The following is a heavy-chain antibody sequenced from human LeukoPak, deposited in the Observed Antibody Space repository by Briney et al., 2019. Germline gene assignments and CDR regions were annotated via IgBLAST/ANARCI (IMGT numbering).Heavy chain of an antibody. V-gene: IGHV3-23*01. D-gene: IGHD3-22*01. J-gene: IGHJ5*02. CDR1: GFNLGSYG. CDR3: AKGSSGYFFDP. CDR2: ISNDGGGT. Sequence: GGSLRLSCAASGFNLGSYGMSWVRQAPGKGLEWVSSISNDGGGTFSADSVRGRFTISRDNSKNTLFLQMDSLRAEDTALYFCAKGSSGYFFDPWGQGSLVTVSS.